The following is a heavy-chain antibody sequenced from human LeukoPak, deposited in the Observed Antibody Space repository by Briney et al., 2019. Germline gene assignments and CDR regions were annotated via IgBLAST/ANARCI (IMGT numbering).Heavy chain of an antibody. D-gene: IGHD3-3*01. Sequence: PGGSLRLSCAASGFTFSSYAMHWVRQAPGKGPEGVAVISYDGSNKYYADSVKGRFTISRDNSKNTLYLQMNSLRAEDTAVYYCARRIYDFWSDGAATGYFDYWGQGTLVTVSS. V-gene: IGHV3-30-3*01. CDR3: ARRIYDFWSDGAATGYFDY. J-gene: IGHJ4*02. CDR1: GFTFSSYA. CDR2: ISYDGSNK.